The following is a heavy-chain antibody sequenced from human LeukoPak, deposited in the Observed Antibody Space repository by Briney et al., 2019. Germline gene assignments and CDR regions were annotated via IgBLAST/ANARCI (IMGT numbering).Heavy chain of an antibody. CDR1: GGSTSSGGYY. CDR3: ARERTGRLLPMDV. CDR2: IYYSGST. V-gene: IGHV4-31*03. Sequence: SQTLSLTCTVSGGSTSSGGYYWSWIRQHPGKGLEWIGYIYYSGSTYYNPSLKSRVTISVDTSKNQFSLKLSSVTAADTAVYYCARERTGRLLPMDVRGKGTTVTVSS. J-gene: IGHJ6*04.